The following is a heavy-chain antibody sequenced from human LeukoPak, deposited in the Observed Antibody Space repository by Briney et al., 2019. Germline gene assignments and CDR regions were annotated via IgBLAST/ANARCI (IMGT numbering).Heavy chain of an antibody. V-gene: IGHV1-18*01. CDR3: ARDSSGSYFTGSDY. D-gene: IGHD1-26*01. CDR2: ISAYNGNT. CDR1: GYTFTSYG. Sequence: ASVKVSCKASGYTFTSYGISWVRQAPGQGLEWMGWISAYNGNTNYAQKLQGRVTMTTDTSTSTAYMELRSLRSDDTAVYYCARDSSGSYFTGSDYWGQGTLVTVSS. J-gene: IGHJ4*02.